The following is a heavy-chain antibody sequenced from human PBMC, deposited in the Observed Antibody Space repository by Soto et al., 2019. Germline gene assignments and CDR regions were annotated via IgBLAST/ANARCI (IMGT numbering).Heavy chain of an antibody. J-gene: IGHJ4*02. Sequence: ASETLSLTCTVSGGSISSGGYYWSWIRQHPGKGLEWIGYIYYSGSTYYNPSLKSRVTISVDTSKNQFSLKLSSVTAADTAVYYCARDILYRLDYWGQGILVTVSS. CDR3: ARDILYRLDY. CDR2: IYYSGST. D-gene: IGHD3-9*01. CDR1: GGSISSGGYY. V-gene: IGHV4-31*03.